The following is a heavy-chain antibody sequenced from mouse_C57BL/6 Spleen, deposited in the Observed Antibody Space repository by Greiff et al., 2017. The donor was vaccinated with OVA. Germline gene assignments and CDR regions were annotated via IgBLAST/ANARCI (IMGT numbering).Heavy chain of an antibody. CDR3: ARPLGYGSTYFDY. J-gene: IGHJ2*01. V-gene: IGHV5-17*01. CDR1: GFTFSDYG. D-gene: IGHD1-1*01. CDR2: ISSGSSTI. Sequence: EVKLVESGGGLVKPGGSLKLSCAASGFTFSDYGMHWVRQAPEKGLEWVAYISSGSSTIYYADTVKGRFTISRDNAKNTLFLQMTSLRSEDTAMYYCARPLGYGSTYFDYWGQGTTLTVSS.